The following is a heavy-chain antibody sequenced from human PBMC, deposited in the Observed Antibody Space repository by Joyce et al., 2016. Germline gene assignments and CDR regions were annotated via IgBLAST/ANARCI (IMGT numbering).Heavy chain of an antibody. CDR3: ARGGSPYYYGMDV. CDR2: ILYDGSKI. J-gene: IGHJ6*02. V-gene: IGHV3-33*01. CDR1: GFMFNSSG. Sequence: QVQLVESGGGVVQPGRSLRLTCAASGFMFNSSGIHWVRQAPGKGLGWVAVILYDGSKIYYADSVNGRFTISRDNSKNTLFLKMNSLRAEDTAVYYCARGGSPYYYGMDVWGQGTTVTVSS. D-gene: IGHD6-13*01.